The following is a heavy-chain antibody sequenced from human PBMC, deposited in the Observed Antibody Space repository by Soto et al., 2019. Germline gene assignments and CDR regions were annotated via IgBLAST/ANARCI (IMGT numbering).Heavy chain of an antibody. CDR3: ARVMGYCSSTSCYSYYGMDV. D-gene: IGHD2-2*01. CDR1: GGSISSGGYY. V-gene: IGHV4-31*03. CDR2: IYYSGST. J-gene: IGHJ6*02. Sequence: QVQLQESGPGLVKPSQTLSLTCTVSGGSISSGGYYWSWIRQHPGKGLEWIVYIYYSGSTYYNPSLKSRVTISVDTSKNQFSLKLSSVTAADSAVYYCARVMGYCSSTSCYSYYGMDVWGQGTTVTVSS.